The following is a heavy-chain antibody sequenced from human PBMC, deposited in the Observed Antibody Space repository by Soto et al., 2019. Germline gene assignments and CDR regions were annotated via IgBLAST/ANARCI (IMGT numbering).Heavy chain of an antibody. D-gene: IGHD6-19*01. CDR2: ISAYNGNT. J-gene: IGHJ5*02. Sequence: GASVKVSCKASGYTFTSYGISWVRQAPGQGLEWMGWISAYNGNTNYAQKLKGRVTITADTSTSTAYMELRSLRSDDTAVYYCARDLAGMMANWFDPWGQGTLVTVSS. CDR3: ARDLAGMMANWFDP. V-gene: IGHV1-18*01. CDR1: GYTFTSYG.